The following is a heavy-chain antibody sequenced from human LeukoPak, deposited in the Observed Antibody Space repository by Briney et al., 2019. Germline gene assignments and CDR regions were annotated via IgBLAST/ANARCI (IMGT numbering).Heavy chain of an antibody. CDR2: INPNSGDT. Sequence: GASVSVSCKASGYTFTTYGISWVRQAPGQGREWMGCINPNSGDTKHAQKFQGRVNMTRDASMSTAHMELSRLRSDDTAVYYCSEGGSGYDSYWSDPWGQGTLVTVSS. CDR3: SEGGSGYDSYWSDP. J-gene: IGHJ5*02. CDR1: GYTFTTYG. D-gene: IGHD5-12*01. V-gene: IGHV1-2*02.